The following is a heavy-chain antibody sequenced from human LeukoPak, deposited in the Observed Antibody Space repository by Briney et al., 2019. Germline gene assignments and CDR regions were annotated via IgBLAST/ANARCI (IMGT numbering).Heavy chain of an antibody. CDR1: GYTFTSYY. D-gene: IGHD4-17*01. CDR2: INPSGGST. CDR3: ARGDYGDFYYYYGMDV. V-gene: IGHV1-46*01. Sequence: GASVKVSCKASGYTFTSYYMHWVRQAPGQGLEWMGIINPSGGSTSYAQKFQGRVTMTRDTSTSTVYMELSSLRSEDTAVYYCARGDYGDFYYYYGMDVWGQGTTVTVSS. J-gene: IGHJ6*02.